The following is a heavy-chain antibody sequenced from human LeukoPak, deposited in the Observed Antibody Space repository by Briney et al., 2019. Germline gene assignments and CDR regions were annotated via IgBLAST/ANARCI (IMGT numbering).Heavy chain of an antibody. D-gene: IGHD6-13*01. CDR1: GFTFSSYA. J-gene: IGHJ4*02. V-gene: IGHV3-23*01. Sequence: GGSLRLSCAASGFTFSSYAMSWDRQAQGKGLEWVSAISGSGAGTDYADSVEGRFTISRDNSKSTLYLQMNSLRAEDTAVYYCAKFRSSSWYEGFDYWGQGTLVTVSS. CDR3: AKFRSSSWYEGFDY. CDR2: ISGSGAGT.